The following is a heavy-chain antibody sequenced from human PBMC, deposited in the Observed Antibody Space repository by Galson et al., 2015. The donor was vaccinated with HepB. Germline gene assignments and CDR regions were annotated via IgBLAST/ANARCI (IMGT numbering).Heavy chain of an antibody. V-gene: IGHV3-30*04. CDR1: GFTFSSYA. CDR2: ISHDGSKK. CDR3: ARDANGDYDLLGLTYYYYYYGMDV. D-gene: IGHD4-17*01. J-gene: IGHJ6*02. Sequence: SLRLSCAASGFTFSSYAIHWVRQAPGKGLEWVAVISHDGSKKYYADTVKGRFIISRDNSKNTLYLQMNSLRAEDTAVYYCARDANGDYDLLGLTYYYYYYGMDVWGQGTTVTVSS.